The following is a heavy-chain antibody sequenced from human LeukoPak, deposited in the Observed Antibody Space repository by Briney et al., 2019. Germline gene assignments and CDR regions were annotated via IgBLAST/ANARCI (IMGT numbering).Heavy chain of an antibody. J-gene: IGHJ5*02. CDR1: GFTFNIYA. CDR2: ISGSGGNT. CDR3: AKSSPFDP. Sequence: GGSLRLSCAASGFTFNIYAMSWVRQAPGKGLEWVSTISGSGGNTYYADSVKGRFTISRDNSKNTLYLQMNSLRAEDTALYYCAKSSPFDPWGQGTLVTVSS. V-gene: IGHV3-23*01.